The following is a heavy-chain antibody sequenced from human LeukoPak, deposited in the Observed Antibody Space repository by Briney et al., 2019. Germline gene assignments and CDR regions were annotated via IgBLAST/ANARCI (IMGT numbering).Heavy chain of an antibody. J-gene: IGHJ4*02. CDR1: GGSISNYY. D-gene: IGHD1-1*01. V-gene: IGHV4-59*08. CDR2: IYYSGST. Sequence: PSETLSLTCTVSGGSISNYYWSWIRQPPGKGLEWIGYIYYSGSTNYNPSLKSRVTISVDTSKNQFSLKLSSVTAADTAVYYCASLEGGYWGQGTLVTVSS. CDR3: ASLEGGY.